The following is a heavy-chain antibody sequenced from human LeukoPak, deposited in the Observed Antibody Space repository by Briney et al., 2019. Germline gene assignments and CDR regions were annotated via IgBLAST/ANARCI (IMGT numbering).Heavy chain of an antibody. CDR1: GYTFTSYD. CDR2: MNPNSGNT. CDR3: ASPRYCSSTSCYYYYGMDV. Sequence: ASVKVSCKASGYTFTSYDINWVRQATGQGLEWMGWMNPNSGNTGYAQKFQGRVTMTRNTSISTAYMELSSLRSEDTAVYYCASPRYCSSTSCYYYYGMDVWGQGTTVTVSS. V-gene: IGHV1-8*01. J-gene: IGHJ6*02. D-gene: IGHD2-2*01.